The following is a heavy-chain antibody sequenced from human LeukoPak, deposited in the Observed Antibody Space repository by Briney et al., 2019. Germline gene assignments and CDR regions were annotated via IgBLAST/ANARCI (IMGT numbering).Heavy chain of an antibody. CDR1: GYTFTGYY. CDR2: INPNSGGT. D-gene: IGHD2/OR15-2a*01. CDR3: ARGGSGGIVTNVLDS. V-gene: IGHV1-2*02. Sequence: ASVKVSCKASGYTFTGYYMHWVRQAPGQGLEWMGWINPNSGGTNYAQKFQGRVTMTRDTSISTAYMELSRLTSDDTAVYYCARGGSGGIVTNVLDSWGQGTLVTVSS. J-gene: IGHJ5*01.